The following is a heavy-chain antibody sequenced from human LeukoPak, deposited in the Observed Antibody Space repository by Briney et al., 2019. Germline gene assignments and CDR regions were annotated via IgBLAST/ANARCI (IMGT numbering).Heavy chain of an antibody. V-gene: IGHV3-48*04. CDR3: ARVRSPRYFDY. CDR2: ISSSGSTI. Sequence: PSGGSLRLSCAASGFTFSSYSMNWVRPAPGKGLEWVSYISSSGSTIYYADSVKGRFTISRDNAKSSLYLQMNSLRAEDTAVYYCARVRSPRYFDYWGQGTLVTVSS. J-gene: IGHJ4*02. CDR1: GFTFSSYS.